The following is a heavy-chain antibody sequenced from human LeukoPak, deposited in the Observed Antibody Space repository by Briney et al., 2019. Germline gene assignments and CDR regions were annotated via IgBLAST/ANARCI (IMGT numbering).Heavy chain of an antibody. CDR1: GFTFSSYS. Sequence: PGGSLRLSCAASGFTFSSYSMNWVRQAPGKGLVWVSRIYFDGSSTSYADSVKGRFTISRDNAKNTLYLQMNSLRAEDTAVYYCARDLDYWGQGTLVTVSS. CDR3: ARDLDY. J-gene: IGHJ4*02. V-gene: IGHV3-74*01. CDR2: IYFDGSST.